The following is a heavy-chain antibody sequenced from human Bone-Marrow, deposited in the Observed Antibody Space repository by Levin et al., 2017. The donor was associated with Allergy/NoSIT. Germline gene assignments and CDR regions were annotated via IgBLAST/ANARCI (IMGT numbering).Heavy chain of an antibody. D-gene: IGHD2-8*02. CDR1: GFTFRSHS. Sequence: QTGGSLRLSCAASGFTFRSHSMNWVRQAPGKGLEWVSYISTSGGSVHYAESVKGRFTISRDNARDSLYLQMNSLRVEDTAVYYCARGIIGDVRVAHKEAFDIWGQGTMVSVSS. J-gene: IGHJ3*02. CDR3: ARGIIGDVRVAHKEAFDI. CDR2: ISTSGGSV. V-gene: IGHV3-48*04.